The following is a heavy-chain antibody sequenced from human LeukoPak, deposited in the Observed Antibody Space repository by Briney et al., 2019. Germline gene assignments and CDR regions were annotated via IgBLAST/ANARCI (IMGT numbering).Heavy chain of an antibody. CDR2: IYTSGST. CDR3: ARLVEMATMNQNYYYYYMDV. CDR1: GGSISSYY. D-gene: IGHD5-24*01. V-gene: IGHV4-4*09. J-gene: IGHJ6*03. Sequence: SETLSLTCTVSGGSISSYYWSWIRQPPGKGLEWIGYIYTSGSTNYNPSLKSRVTISVDTSKNQFSLKLSSVTAADTAVYYCARLVEMATMNQNYYYYYMDVWGKGTTVIVSS.